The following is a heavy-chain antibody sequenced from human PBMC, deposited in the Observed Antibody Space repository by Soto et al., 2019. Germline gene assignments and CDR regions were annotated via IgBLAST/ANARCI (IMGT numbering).Heavy chain of an antibody. CDR3: ATWLRGSDFADYPYYSYGMDV. CDR1: GGSISSGGYY. J-gene: IGHJ6*02. V-gene: IGHV4-31*03. CDR2: IYYSGST. D-gene: IGHD4-17*01. Sequence: QVQLQESGPGLVKPSQTLSLTCTVSGGSISSGGYYRSWIRQHPGKGLEWIGYIYYSGSTYYNPSLKSRVPIPVDPSNXXFXLXXSSLPAADTAVYYCATWLRGSDFADYPYYSYGMDVWGHGTTVTVSS.